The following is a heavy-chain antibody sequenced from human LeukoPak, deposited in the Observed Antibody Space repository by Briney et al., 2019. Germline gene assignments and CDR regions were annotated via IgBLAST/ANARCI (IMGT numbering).Heavy chain of an antibody. D-gene: IGHD2-2*01. V-gene: IGHV3-30-3*01. J-gene: IGHJ4*02. CDR1: GFTFSSYA. Sequence: PGGSLRLSCAASGFTFSSYAMHWVRQAPGKGLEWVAVISYDGSNKYYADSVKGRFTISRDNSKNTLYLQMNSLRAEDTAVYYCAKDRRGIVVVPAAISETGYSSSWYPYYFDYWGQGTLVTVSS. CDR2: ISYDGSNK. CDR3: AKDRRGIVVVPAAISETGYSSSWYPYYFDY.